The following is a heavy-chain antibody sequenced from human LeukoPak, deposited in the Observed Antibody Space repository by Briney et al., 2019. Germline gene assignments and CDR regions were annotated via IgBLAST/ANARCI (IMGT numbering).Heavy chain of an antibody. Sequence: PSETLSLTCTVSGGSISSYYWSWIRQPPGKGLEWIGYVYYSGSTNYNPSLKSRVTISVDTSKNQFSLKLSSVTAADTAVYYSARFRSYSSGWSRPFAFDIWGQGTMVTVSS. V-gene: IGHV4-59*01. J-gene: IGHJ3*02. D-gene: IGHD6-19*01. CDR1: GGSISSYY. CDR3: ARFRSYSSGWSRPFAFDI. CDR2: VYYSGST.